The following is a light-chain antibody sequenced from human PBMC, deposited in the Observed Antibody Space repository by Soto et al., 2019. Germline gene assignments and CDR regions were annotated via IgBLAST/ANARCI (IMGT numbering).Light chain of an antibody. CDR3: QHYNNWPPWT. V-gene: IGKV3-15*01. Sequence: EIVMPQSPATLSVSPGERATLACRASQSVSSNLAWYQQKPGQAPRLLIYGASTRATGIPARFSGSGSGTEFTLTISSLQSEDFAVYYCQHYNNWPPWTFGQGTKVAIK. CDR2: GAS. J-gene: IGKJ1*01. CDR1: QSVSSN.